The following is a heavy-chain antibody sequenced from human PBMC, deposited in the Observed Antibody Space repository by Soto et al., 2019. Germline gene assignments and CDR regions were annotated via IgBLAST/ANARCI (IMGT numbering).Heavy chain of an antibody. Sequence: GGSLRLSCAASGFTFSSYAMSWVRQAPGKGLEWVSAISGSGGSTYYADSVKGRFTISSDNSKNTLYLQMNSLRAEDTAVYYCAKDAGYSSGWYEPKAFYFDYWGQGTLVTVSS. CDR1: GFTFSSYA. J-gene: IGHJ4*02. CDR2: ISGSGGST. V-gene: IGHV3-23*01. D-gene: IGHD6-19*01. CDR3: AKDAGYSSGWYEPKAFYFDY.